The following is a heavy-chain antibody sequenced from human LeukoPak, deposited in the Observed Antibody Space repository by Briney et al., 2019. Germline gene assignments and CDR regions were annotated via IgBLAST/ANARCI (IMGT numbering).Heavy chain of an antibody. Sequence: GESLKISCKGSGNTFSNDWSGGVVQVPAKGLEDMGIIYPSDSDTRHSVSFQGQVPISADKSNSTLYLQWSSLEASDSAIYSCARLWTGYSGLFDFWGQGTQVTVSS. J-gene: IGHJ4*02. CDR2: IYPSDSDT. D-gene: IGHD5-12*01. CDR3: ARLWTGYSGLFDF. V-gene: IGHV5-51*01. CDR1: GNTFSNDW.